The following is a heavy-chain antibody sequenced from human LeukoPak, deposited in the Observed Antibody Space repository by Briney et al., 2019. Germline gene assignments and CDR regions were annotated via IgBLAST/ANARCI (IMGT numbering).Heavy chain of an antibody. Sequence: SETLSLTCAVYGESMIGHYWTWIRQPPGKRLEWIGEIHHSGDTNSNPSPKNRVTMSIDMSKNQFSLKVKSVTAADTAVYYCVRATANGSGRAYDHWAQGNLVPVSS. V-gene: IGHV4-34*01. CDR2: IHHSGDT. CDR1: GESMIGHY. D-gene: IGHD3-10*01. J-gene: IGHJ4*02. CDR3: VRATANGSGRAYDH.